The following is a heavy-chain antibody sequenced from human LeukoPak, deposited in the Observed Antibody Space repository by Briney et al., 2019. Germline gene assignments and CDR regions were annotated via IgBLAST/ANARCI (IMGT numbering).Heavy chain of an antibody. Sequence: GGLSLSCAASGFTVISNYMSWVRQAPGKGLEWVSVIYSGGSTYYADSVKGRFTISRDNSKNTLYLQVNSLRAEDTAVYYCARDHDSSGYSFGYWGQGTLVTVSS. CDR1: GFTVISNY. V-gene: IGHV3-66*02. CDR3: ARDHDSSGYSFGY. CDR2: IYSGGST. J-gene: IGHJ4*02. D-gene: IGHD3-22*01.